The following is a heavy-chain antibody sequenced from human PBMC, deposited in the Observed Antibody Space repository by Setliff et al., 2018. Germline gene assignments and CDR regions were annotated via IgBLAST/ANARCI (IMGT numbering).Heavy chain of an antibody. D-gene: IGHD2-8*02. Sequence: PSETLSLTCTVSGGSMNNHYWTWIRQPPGKGLEWIGSIYYSGNTNYNPSLRSRVSISVDPSKNQFSLKLSSVTAADTALYYCTVYNTGSSKDHYWGQGTPVTVSS. CDR1: GGSMNNHY. CDR3: TVYNTGSSKDHY. V-gene: IGHV4-59*03. CDR2: IYYSGNT. J-gene: IGHJ4*02.